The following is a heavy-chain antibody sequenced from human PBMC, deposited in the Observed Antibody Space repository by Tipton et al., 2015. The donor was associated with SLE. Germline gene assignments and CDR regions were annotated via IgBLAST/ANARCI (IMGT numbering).Heavy chain of an antibody. CDR2: IYTSGST. CDR1: GGSISSYY. J-gene: IGHJ4*02. D-gene: IGHD3-10*01. Sequence: TLSLTCTVSGGSISSYYWSWIRQPPGKGLEWIGYIYTSGSTNYNPSLKSRVTISVDTSKNQFSLKLSSVTAADTAVYYCARGGFGELSYWGQGTLVTVSS. CDR3: ARGGFGELSY. V-gene: IGHV4-4*08.